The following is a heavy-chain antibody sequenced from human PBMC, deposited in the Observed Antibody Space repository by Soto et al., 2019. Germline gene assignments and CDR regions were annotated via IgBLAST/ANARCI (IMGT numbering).Heavy chain of an antibody. CDR1: GFTFSNNA. Sequence: QVQLVESGGGVVQPGRSLRLSCAASGFTFSNNAMDWVRQAPGKGLEWVAVISYDGSNKYIAESVKGRFTISRDNSKNTLFLQMNSLRAEDTAVYYWASVTTTSAFSAMDVWGQGTTVTVSS. CDR2: ISYDGSNK. CDR3: ASVTTTSAFSAMDV. D-gene: IGHD1-1*01. J-gene: IGHJ6*02. V-gene: IGHV3-30-3*01.